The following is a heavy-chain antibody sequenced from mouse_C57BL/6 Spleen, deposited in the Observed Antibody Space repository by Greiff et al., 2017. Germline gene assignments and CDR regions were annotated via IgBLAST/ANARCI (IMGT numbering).Heavy chain of an antibody. CDR2: INPSSGYT. D-gene: IGHD2-3*01. J-gene: IGHJ4*01. CDR3: ARPFDGYYAMDY. V-gene: IGHV1-7*01. CDR1: GYTFTSYW. Sequence: VQLQQSGAELAKPGASVKLSCKASGYTFTSYWMHWVKQRPGQGLAWIGYINPSSGYTKYNQKFKDKDTLTADKSSSTAYMQLSSLTYEDSAVYYCARPFDGYYAMDYWGQGTSVTVAS.